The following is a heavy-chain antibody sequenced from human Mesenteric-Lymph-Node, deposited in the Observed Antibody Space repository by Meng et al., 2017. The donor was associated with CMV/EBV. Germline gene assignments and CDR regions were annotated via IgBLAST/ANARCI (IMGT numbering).Heavy chain of an antibody. CDR2: ISYDGSNE. Sequence: GGSLRLSCAASGFIFSGYAMHWVRQAPGKGLDWVAVISYDGSNEYYADSVKGRFTISRDNSKNTLYLQMNSLRAEDTAVYYCARDPRALERSGAGMDVWGQGTTVTVSS. CDR3: ARDPRALERSGAGMDV. J-gene: IGHJ6*02. CDR1: GFIFSGYA. V-gene: IGHV3-30*14. D-gene: IGHD3-10*01.